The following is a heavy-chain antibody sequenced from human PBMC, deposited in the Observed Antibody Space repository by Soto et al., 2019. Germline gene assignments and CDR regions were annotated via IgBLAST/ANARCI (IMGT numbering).Heavy chain of an antibody. D-gene: IGHD6-19*01. Sequence: QVQLQESGPGLVKPSETLSLTCTVSGGSISSYYWSWIRQPPGKGLEWIGYICYSGCTNYNPSLNCRVTISLDTSRNHFSVKLSSVTAAGMAVYYFARHEGSGLYGMDVWGQGTTVTVSS. CDR2: ICYSGCT. CDR3: ARHEGSGLYGMDV. V-gene: IGHV4-59*08. J-gene: IGHJ6*02. CDR1: GGSISSYY.